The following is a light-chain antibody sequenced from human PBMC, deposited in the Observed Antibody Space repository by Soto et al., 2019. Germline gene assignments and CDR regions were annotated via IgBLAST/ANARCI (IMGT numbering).Light chain of an antibody. J-gene: IGKJ1*01. CDR1: QGISSY. Sequence: AIRMTQSPSSLSASTGDRVTITCRASQGISSYLAWYQQKPGKAPKLLIYAASTLQSCVPSRFSGSGSGTDFTLTISCLQSEDFATYYCQQYYSYPRTFGQGTKVEIK. CDR2: AAS. V-gene: IGKV1-8*01. CDR3: QQYYSYPRT.